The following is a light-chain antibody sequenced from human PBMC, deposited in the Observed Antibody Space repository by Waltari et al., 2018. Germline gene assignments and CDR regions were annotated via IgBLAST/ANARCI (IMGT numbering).Light chain of an antibody. J-gene: IGLJ3*02. CDR2: DVN. V-gene: IGLV2-11*01. CDR3: CSYAGYYTV. CDR1: SSDVGGYNF. Sequence: QSALTESRSVSGSPGQSVTISCTGTSSDVGGYNFVSWYQQYPGKAPKLVIYDVNKRPSGVPDRFTGSKSGNTASLIISGRQTEDEADYYCCSYAGYYTVFGGGTKVAVL.